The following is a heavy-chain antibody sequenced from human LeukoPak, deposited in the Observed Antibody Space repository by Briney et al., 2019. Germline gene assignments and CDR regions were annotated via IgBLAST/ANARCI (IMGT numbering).Heavy chain of an antibody. CDR1: GFTFNQYA. CDR3: ATPFIAAAGSSPHDAFDI. D-gene: IGHD6-13*01. J-gene: IGHJ3*02. V-gene: IGHV3-48*01. CDR2: ISSSSSTI. Sequence: GGSLRLSCVASGFTFNQYAMNWVRQAPGKGLEWVSYISSSSSTIYYADSVKGRFTISRDNAKNSLYLQMNSLRAEDTAVYYCATPFIAAAGSSPHDAFDIWGQGTMVTVSS.